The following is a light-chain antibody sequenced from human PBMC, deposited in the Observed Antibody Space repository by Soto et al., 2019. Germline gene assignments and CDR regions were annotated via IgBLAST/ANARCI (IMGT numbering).Light chain of an antibody. CDR3: QQYDTSRT. Sequence: EIVLTQSPGTLSLSPGERATLSCRASQSVSSNYLAWYQQKTGQAPSLLIYGASSRATGIPDRFSGSGSGTDFTLTISRLEPEDFAVYYCQQYDTSRTFGQGTKV. CDR1: QSVSSNY. J-gene: IGKJ1*01. V-gene: IGKV3-20*01. CDR2: GAS.